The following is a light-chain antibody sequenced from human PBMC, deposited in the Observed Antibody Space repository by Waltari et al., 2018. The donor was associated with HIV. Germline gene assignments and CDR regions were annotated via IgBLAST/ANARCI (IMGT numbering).Light chain of an antibody. CDR3: QSADATGSSVL. CDR2: KDT. Sequence: SDELTQPPSVSVSPGQTATITCSGDALPKQYTHWYQQKSGQAPVLLIQKDTERPSGIPERFSGSSSGTIVTLTISGVQAEDEADYYCQSADATGSSVLFGGGTKLTVL. V-gene: IGLV3-25*03. J-gene: IGLJ2*01. CDR1: ALPKQY.